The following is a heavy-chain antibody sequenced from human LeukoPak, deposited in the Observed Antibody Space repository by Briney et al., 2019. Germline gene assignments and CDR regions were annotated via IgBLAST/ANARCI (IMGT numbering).Heavy chain of an antibody. V-gene: IGHV1-46*01. D-gene: IGHD2-15*01. CDR2: INPRGGST. J-gene: IGHJ5*02. CDR1: GYLFITYC. Sequence: ASVKVSCTASGYLFITYCMHWVRQAPGQGLEWMGIINPRGGSTSYAQKFQGRVTMTRDTSTSTVYMELSSLRSEDTAVYYCARSDIRPGWFDPWGQGTLVTVSS. CDR3: ARSDIRPGWFDP.